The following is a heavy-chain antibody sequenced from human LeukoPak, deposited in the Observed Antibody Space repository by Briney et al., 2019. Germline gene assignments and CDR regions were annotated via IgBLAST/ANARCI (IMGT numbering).Heavy chain of an antibody. V-gene: IGHV3-21*01. D-gene: IGHD1-26*01. CDR2: ITSGSSHI. CDR1: GFTFSSYN. CDR3: ARDPYSGSYGADYYYYMDV. Sequence: PGGSLRLSCAASGFTFSSYNMNWVRQTPGQGLEWVSSITSGSSHIYYADSVKGRFTISRDNAKSSLYLQMNSLRAEDTAVYYCARDPYSGSYGADYYYYMDVWGKGTTVAISS. J-gene: IGHJ6*03.